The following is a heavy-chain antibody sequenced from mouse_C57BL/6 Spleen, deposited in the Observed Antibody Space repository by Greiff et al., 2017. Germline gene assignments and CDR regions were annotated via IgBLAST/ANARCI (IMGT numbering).Heavy chain of an antibody. V-gene: IGHV1-69*01. CDR3: ARRDCDVGYYFDY. J-gene: IGHJ2*01. Sequence: QVQLKQPGAELVMPGASVKLSCKASGYTFTSYWMHWVKQRPGQGLEWIGEIDPSDSYTNYNQKFKGKSTLTVDKSSSTAYMQLSSLTSEDYAVYYCARRDCDVGYYFDYWGQGTTLTVSS. CDR1: GYTFTSYW. CDR2: IDPSDSYT.